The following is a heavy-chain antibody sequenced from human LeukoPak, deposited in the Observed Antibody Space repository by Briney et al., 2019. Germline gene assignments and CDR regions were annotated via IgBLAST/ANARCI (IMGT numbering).Heavy chain of an antibody. CDR3: VRSTGGDWYTFDT. V-gene: IGHV3-11*04. CDR1: GFTFSDYY. Sequence: GGSLRLSCAASGFTFSDYYMSWIRQAPGKGLGWVSYISSSGSTIYYADSVKGRSAISRDNAKNSLYLQMNSLRAEDTSVYFCVRSTGGDWYTFDTWGQGTMVTVSS. CDR2: ISSSGSTI. J-gene: IGHJ3*02. D-gene: IGHD2-21*02.